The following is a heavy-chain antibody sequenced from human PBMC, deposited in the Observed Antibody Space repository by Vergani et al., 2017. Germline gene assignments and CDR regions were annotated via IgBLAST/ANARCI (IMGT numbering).Heavy chain of an antibody. CDR3: ARDLSSTWSRYFDL. D-gene: IGHD6-13*01. CDR2: IDYSGST. J-gene: IGHJ2*01. CDR1: GGSISSYY. V-gene: IGHV4-59*01. Sequence: QVQLQESGPGLVKPSGTLSLTCAVSGGSISSYYWSWIRQPPGKGLEWIGNIDYSGSTNYSPSLKSRVTISVDTSKNQFSLTLSSVTAADTAVYYCARDLSSTWSRYFDLWGRGTLITVSS.